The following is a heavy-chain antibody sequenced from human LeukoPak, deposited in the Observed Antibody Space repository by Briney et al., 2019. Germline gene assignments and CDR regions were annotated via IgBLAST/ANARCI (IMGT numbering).Heavy chain of an antibody. D-gene: IGHD3-16*02. J-gene: IGHJ5*02. CDR2: INHSGST. Sequence: SETLSLTCAVYGGSFSCYYWSWIRQPPGKGLEWIGEINHSGSTNYNPSLKSRVTISVDTSKNQFSLKLSSVTAADTAGYYCARGRRLSPKGRWFDPWGQGTLVTVSS. CDR1: GGSFSCYY. CDR3: ARGRRLSPKGRWFDP. V-gene: IGHV4-34*01.